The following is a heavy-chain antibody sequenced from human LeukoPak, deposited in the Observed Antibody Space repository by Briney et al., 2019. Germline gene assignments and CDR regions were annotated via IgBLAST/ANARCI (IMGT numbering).Heavy chain of an antibody. CDR1: GFTFSSYA. V-gene: IGHV3-23*01. Sequence: GGSLRLSCAASGFTFSSYAMSWVRQAPGKGLEWVSAISGSGGSTYYADSVKGRFTISRDNAKNSLYLQMNSLRAEDTAVYYCARGPYSSGWYGSIDYWGQGTLVTVSS. CDR3: ARGPYSSGWYGSIDY. J-gene: IGHJ4*02. CDR2: ISGSGGST. D-gene: IGHD6-19*01.